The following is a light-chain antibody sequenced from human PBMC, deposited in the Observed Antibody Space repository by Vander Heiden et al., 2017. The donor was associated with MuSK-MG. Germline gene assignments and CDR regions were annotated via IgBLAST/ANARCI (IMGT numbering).Light chain of an antibody. CDR2: AAS. CDR1: QSISSY. Sequence: RVTITCRASQSISSYLNWYQQKPGKAPKLLIYAASSLQSGVPSRFSGSGSGTDFTLTISSLQPEDFATYYCQQSDSTPFTFGPGTKVDIK. CDR3: QQSDSTPFT. V-gene: IGKV1-39*01. J-gene: IGKJ3*01.